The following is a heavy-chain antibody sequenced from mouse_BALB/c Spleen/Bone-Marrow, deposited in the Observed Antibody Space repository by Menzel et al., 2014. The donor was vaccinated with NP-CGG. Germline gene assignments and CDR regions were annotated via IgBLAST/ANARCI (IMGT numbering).Heavy chain of an antibody. CDR3: ARHYYGSSDAMDY. J-gene: IGHJ4*01. Sequence: VQLQQSGAELVKPGASVKLSCKTSGYTFTNYWIQWVKQRPGQGLGWIGEIFPGTGTTYYNEKFKGKATLTIDTSSSTAYMRLRSLSSEDSAVYFCARHYYGSSDAMDYCGQGTPVTVSS. CDR1: GYTFTNYW. D-gene: IGHD1-1*01. V-gene: IGHV1S132*01. CDR2: IFPGTGTT.